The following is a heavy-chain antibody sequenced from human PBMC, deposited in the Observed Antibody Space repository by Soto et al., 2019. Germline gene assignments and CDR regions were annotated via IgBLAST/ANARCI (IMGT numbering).Heavy chain of an antibody. D-gene: IGHD3-22*01. V-gene: IGHV3-23*01. CDR1: GFTFSSYA. J-gene: IGHJ4*02. Sequence: EVQLLESGGGLVQPGGSLRLSCAASGFTFSSYAMSWVRQAPGKGLEWVSAISGSGGSTYYADSVKGRFTISRDNSKNTLYLQMNSLRAEDTAVYYCAKDDSYYYDSSGYCFDYWGQGTLVTVSS. CDR2: ISGSGGST. CDR3: AKDDSYYYDSSGYCFDY.